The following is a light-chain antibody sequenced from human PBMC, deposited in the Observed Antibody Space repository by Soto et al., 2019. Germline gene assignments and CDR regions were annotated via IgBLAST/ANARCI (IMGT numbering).Light chain of an antibody. CDR2: DVS. J-gene: IGLJ2*01. CDR1: SSDIGGYNY. Sequence: QSVLTQPASVSGSPGQSITISCSGTSSDIGGYNYVSWYQQHPGKAPKLMIYDVSYRPSGVSDRFSGSKSGNTASLTISGLQAEDEADYHCSSSATTTIPVFGGGTKLTVL. CDR3: SSSATTTIPV. V-gene: IGLV2-14*01.